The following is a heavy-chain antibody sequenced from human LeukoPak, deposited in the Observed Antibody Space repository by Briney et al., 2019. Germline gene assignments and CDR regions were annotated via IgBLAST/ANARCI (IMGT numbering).Heavy chain of an antibody. J-gene: IGHJ4*02. Sequence: RAGGSLRLSCVASGFAFTTKGMHWVRQAPGKGLEWVAFIRYDGSNKYYADSVKGRFTISRDNSKNTLYLQMNSLRAEDTAVYYCAKDPRNKAAAAPASDYWDQGTLVTVSS. D-gene: IGHD6-13*01. CDR2: IRYDGSNK. CDR1: GFAFTTKG. V-gene: IGHV3-30*02. CDR3: AKDPRNKAAAAPASDY.